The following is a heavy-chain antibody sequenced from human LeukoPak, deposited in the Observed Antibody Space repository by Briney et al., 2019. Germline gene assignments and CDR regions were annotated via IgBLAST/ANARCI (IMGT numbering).Heavy chain of an antibody. CDR3: ASSSNYYDSSGYWRV. CDR1: GGSFSGYY. CDR2: IYYSGST. J-gene: IGHJ4*02. D-gene: IGHD3-22*01. V-gene: IGHV4-39*01. Sequence: PSETLSLTCAVYGGSFSGYYWGRIRQPPGKGLEWIGSIYYSGSTYYNPSLKSRVTISVDTSKNQFSPKLSSVTAADTAVYYCASSSNYYDSSGYWRVGGQGTLVTVSS.